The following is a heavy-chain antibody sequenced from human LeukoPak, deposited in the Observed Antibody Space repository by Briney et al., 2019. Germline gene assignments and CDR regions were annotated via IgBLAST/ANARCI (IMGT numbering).Heavy chain of an antibody. D-gene: IGHD6-13*01. CDR2: INSDGGST. Sequence: GGSLRLSCAASGSTLRTYWMHWVRQAPGKGLVWVSRINSDGGSTVYADSVKGRFTISRDNSKNTLYLQMSSLRAEDTAVYYCAREAYSNYAFDVWGQGTMVTVSS. V-gene: IGHV3-74*01. CDR3: AREAYSNYAFDV. J-gene: IGHJ3*01. CDR1: GSTLRTYW.